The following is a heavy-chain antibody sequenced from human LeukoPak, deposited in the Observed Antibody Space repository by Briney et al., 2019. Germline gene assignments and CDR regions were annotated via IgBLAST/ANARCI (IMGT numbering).Heavy chain of an antibody. CDR3: ARIPGYCSSTSCSWVWAFDY. Sequence: GASVKVSCKASGYTFTSYGISWVRQAPGQGLEWMGWISAYNGNTNYEQKLQGRVTMTTDTSTSTAYMELRSLRSDDTAVYYCARIPGYCSSTSCSWVWAFDYWGQGTLVTVSS. CDR2: ISAYNGNT. CDR1: GYTFTSYG. V-gene: IGHV1-18*01. D-gene: IGHD2-2*01. J-gene: IGHJ4*02.